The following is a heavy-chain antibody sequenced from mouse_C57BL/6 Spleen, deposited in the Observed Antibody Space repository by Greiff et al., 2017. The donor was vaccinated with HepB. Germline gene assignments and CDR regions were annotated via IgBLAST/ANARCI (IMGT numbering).Heavy chain of an antibody. D-gene: IGHD1-1*01. Sequence: VKLMESGAELVRPGASVTLSCKASGYTFTDYEMHWVKQTPVHGLEWIGAIDPETGGTAYNQKFKGKAILTAGKSSSTAYMELRSLTSEDSAVYYCTRDGSKDYWGQGTTLTVSS. CDR2: IDPETGGT. CDR1: GYTFTDYE. J-gene: IGHJ2*01. CDR3: TRDGSKDY. V-gene: IGHV1-15*01.